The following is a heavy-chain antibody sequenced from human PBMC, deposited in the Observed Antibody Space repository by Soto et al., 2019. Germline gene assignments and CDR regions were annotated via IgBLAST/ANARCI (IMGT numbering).Heavy chain of an antibody. V-gene: IGHV3-23*01. Sequence: EVQLLESGGGLVQPGGSLRLSCAASGFSFSSHAMSWVRQAPGEGLEWVSGISGSGGSTYYADSVKGRFTISRDNSKNTRYLQMNSLRAEDTAVYYCAKDLRVIVGLASQTRDYWGQGTLVNVSS. D-gene: IGHD1-26*01. CDR1: GFSFSSHA. CDR3: AKDLRVIVGLASQTRDY. CDR2: ISGSGGST. J-gene: IGHJ4*02.